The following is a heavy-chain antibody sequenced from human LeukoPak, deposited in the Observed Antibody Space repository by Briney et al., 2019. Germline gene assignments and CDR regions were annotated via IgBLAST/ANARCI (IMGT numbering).Heavy chain of an antibody. Sequence: SETLSLTCAVSGASISSSYWSWIRQSPGKGLEWIGYIYHRGTTNYNPSLESRVAMSVDTSKNQFSLKLSSVTAADTAIYYCAKEPLYSGYFEYWAQGTLVTVSS. J-gene: IGHJ4*02. CDR2: IYHRGTT. V-gene: IGHV4-59*01. CDR1: GASISSSY. D-gene: IGHD5-12*01. CDR3: AKEPLYSGYFEY.